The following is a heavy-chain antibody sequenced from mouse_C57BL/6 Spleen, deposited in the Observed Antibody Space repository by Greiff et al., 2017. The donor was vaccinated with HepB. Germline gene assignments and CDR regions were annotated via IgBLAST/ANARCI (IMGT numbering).Heavy chain of an antibody. J-gene: IGHJ2*01. CDR1: GYTFTSYW. Sequence: VQLQQPGAELVRPGSSVKLSCKASGYTFTSYWMDWVKQRPGQGLEWIGNIYPSDSETHYNQKFKDKATLTVDKSSSTAYMQLSSLTSEDSAVYYCARGGDWPDYWGQGTTLTVSS. CDR2: IYPSDSET. CDR3: ARGGDWPDY. D-gene: IGHD3-3*01. V-gene: IGHV1-61*01.